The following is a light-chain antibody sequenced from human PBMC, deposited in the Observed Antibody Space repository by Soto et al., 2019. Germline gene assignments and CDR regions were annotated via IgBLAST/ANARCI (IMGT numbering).Light chain of an antibody. CDR2: EGS. J-gene: IGLJ2*01. CDR1: SSDVGTNNL. Sequence: QAVVTQPASVSGSPGQSITISCTGTSSDVGTNNLVSWYQQHPDKAPKLMIYEGSTRPSGVSNRFSGSKSGNTASLTISGLQAEDEADYYCCSYAGSSTFGVFGGGTKLTVL. V-gene: IGLV2-23*03. CDR3: CSYAGSSTFGV.